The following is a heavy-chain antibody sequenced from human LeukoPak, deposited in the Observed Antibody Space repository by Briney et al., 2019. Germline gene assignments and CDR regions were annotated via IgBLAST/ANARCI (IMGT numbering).Heavy chain of an antibody. CDR3: ARPRNYIDDLDALDI. CDR1: GGSLVNFY. J-gene: IGHJ3*02. Sequence: SETLSLTCTVYGGSLVNFYGNCIRQPAGKGLEWIGRIYTSGGINYNPSLKSRVTMSVDTSKNQFSLKLTSVTAADTAVYYCARPRNYIDDLDALDIWGQGTMVTVSS. CDR2: IYTSGGI. V-gene: IGHV4-4*07. D-gene: IGHD4-11*01.